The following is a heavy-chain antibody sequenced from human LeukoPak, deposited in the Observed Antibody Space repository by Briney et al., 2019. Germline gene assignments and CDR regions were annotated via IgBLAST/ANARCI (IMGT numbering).Heavy chain of an antibody. CDR1: GGSISSGGYY. Sequence: PSETLSLTCTVSGGSISSGGYYWSWIRQHPGKGLEWIGYIYYSGSTYYNPSLKSRVTISVDTSKNQFSLKLSSMTAADTAVYYCARVIGCTNGVCYYAFDIWGQGTMVTVSS. CDR3: ARVIGCTNGVCYYAFDI. J-gene: IGHJ3*02. CDR2: IYYSGST. V-gene: IGHV4-31*03. D-gene: IGHD2-8*01.